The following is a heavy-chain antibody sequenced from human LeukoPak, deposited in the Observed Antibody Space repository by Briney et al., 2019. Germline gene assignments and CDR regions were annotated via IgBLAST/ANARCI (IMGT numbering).Heavy chain of an antibody. Sequence: GGSLRLSCAASGFTFRSFAMSWVRLAPGKGLEWVSSISGSGARTYYADSVKGRFTISRDNSKNTLYLQMNSLRAEDTAVYYCAKGDSYYDFCMDVWGQGTTVTVSS. CDR2: ISGSGART. V-gene: IGHV3-23*01. CDR1: GFTFRSFA. CDR3: AKGDSYYDFCMDV. D-gene: IGHD3-3*01. J-gene: IGHJ6*02.